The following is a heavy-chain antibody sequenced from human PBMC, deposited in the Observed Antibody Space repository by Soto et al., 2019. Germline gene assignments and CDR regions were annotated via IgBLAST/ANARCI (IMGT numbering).Heavy chain of an antibody. V-gene: IGHV2-5*08. CDR2: IYWDDDK. CDR1: GGSVSSGSYY. CDR3: AHYSSTSSFDY. Sequence: TLSLTCTVSGGSVSSGSYYWSWILQPPGKALEWLALIYWDDDKRYSPSLKSRLTITKDTSKNQVVLTMTNMDPVDTATYYCAHYSSTSSFDYWGQGTLVTVSS. D-gene: IGHD6-13*01. J-gene: IGHJ4*02.